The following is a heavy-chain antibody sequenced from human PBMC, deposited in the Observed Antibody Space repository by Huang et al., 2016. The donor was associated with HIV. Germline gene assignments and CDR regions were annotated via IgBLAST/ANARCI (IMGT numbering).Heavy chain of an antibody. CDR1: GFTFSNFG. D-gene: IGHD2-8*02. J-gene: IGHJ4*02. Sequence: QVHLVESGGGVVQPGGSLRLSCAASGFTFSNFGMHWVRQAPGKGLAWVGFSRHDGRNKFYADSMTGRFTISRDNTQDTLFLEMKTVKSEDTAIYYCAKDEKFFCSGGSCFSSNIDYWGQVTLVTVSS. CDR3: AKDEKFFCSGGSCFSSNIDY. CDR2: SRHDGRNK. V-gene: IGHV3-30*02.